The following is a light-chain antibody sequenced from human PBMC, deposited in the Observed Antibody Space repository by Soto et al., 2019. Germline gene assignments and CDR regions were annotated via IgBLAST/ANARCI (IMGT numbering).Light chain of an antibody. CDR1: QSVTSIY. Sequence: TPSPGTLSLSPVERATLSCRAVQSVTSIYLAWYQQKPGQAPRLLIYGTSFRATGIPDRFRGSGSGTDFTLTISSLEPEDSAVYYCQDSSTSPWPFGQGTKVDIK. CDR2: GTS. CDR3: QDSSTSPWP. V-gene: IGKV3-20*01. J-gene: IGKJ1*01.